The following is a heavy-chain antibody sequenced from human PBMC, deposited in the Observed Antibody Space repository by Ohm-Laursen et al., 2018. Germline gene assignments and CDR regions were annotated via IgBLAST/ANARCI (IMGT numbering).Heavy chain of an antibody. J-gene: IGHJ4*02. CDR3: ARLRSNTVTTIGLDY. V-gene: IGHV3-21*06. D-gene: IGHD5-18*01. Sequence: SLRLSCAASGFTFSSYSLNWVRQAPGKGLEWVSSIGFSSSYIYYADSVKGRFTISRDNAKNMVYLQMNSLRVEDTAVYFCARLRSNTVTTIGLDYWGQGTLVTVSS. CDR2: IGFSSSYI. CDR1: GFTFSSYS.